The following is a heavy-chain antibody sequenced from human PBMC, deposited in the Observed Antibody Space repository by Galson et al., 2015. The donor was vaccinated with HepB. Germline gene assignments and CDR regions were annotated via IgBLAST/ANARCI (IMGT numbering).Heavy chain of an antibody. V-gene: IGHV3-23*01. CDR2: ISGSGGST. J-gene: IGHJ4*02. CDR1: GFTFSSYA. CDR3: AKVFSVVVTANDY. Sequence: SLRLSCAASGFTFSSYAMSWVRQAPGKGLEWVSAISGSGGSTYYADSVKGRFTISRDNSKNTLYLQMNSLRAEDTAVYYCAKVFSVVVTANDYWGQGTLVTVSS. D-gene: IGHD2-21*02.